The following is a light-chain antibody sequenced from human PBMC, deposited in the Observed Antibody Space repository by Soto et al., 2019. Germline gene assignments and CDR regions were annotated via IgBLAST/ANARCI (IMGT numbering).Light chain of an antibody. J-gene: IGLJ2*01. CDR1: SSDVGSYNL. CDR3: CSYAGSSTLV. V-gene: IGLV2-23*01. Sequence: QSALTQPASVSGSPGQSITISFTGTSSDVGSYNLVSWYQQHPGKAPKLMIYEGSRRPSGVSNRFSASKSGNTASLTISVLQAEDEADYYCCSYAGSSTLVFGGGTKLTVL. CDR2: EGS.